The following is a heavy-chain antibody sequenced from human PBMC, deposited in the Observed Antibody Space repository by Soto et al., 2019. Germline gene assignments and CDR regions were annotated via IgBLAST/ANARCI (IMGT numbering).Heavy chain of an antibody. V-gene: IGHV3-23*01. Sequence: GGSLRLSCAASGFTFSSYAMSWVRQAPGKGLEWVSAISGSGGSTYYADSVKGRFTISRDNSKNTLYLQMNSLRAEDTAVYYCAKDLHPYCGGDCYSSGMDVWGQGTTVTVSS. J-gene: IGHJ6*02. CDR1: GFTFSSYA. CDR2: ISGSGGST. CDR3: AKDLHPYCGGDCYSSGMDV. D-gene: IGHD2-21*02.